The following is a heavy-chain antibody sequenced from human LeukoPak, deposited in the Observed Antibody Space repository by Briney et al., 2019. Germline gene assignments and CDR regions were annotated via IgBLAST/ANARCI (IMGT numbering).Heavy chain of an antibody. J-gene: IGHJ4*02. D-gene: IGHD1-1*01. Sequence: GGSLRLSCAASGFTFSSHAMSWVRQAPGKGLEWVSAISRGGGTTYFADSVKGRFTISRENAKNSLYLQMNSLRAEDTAVYYCARGDDLSYFDYWGQGTLVTVSS. CDR1: GFTFSSHA. V-gene: IGHV3-23*01. CDR3: ARGDDLSYFDY. CDR2: ISRGGGTT.